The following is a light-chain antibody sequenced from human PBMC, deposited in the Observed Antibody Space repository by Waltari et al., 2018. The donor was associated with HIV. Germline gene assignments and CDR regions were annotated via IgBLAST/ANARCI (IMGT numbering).Light chain of an antibody. CDR2: WAS. Sequence: DIVMTQSPDSLAVSLGDRATFNCASSQSVLYSSNNKNYLGWYQVSPGQPPRCLISWASTRESGVPDRFIGSGSGTNFTLTITGLQAEDVATYYCHQYFSSPLTFGGGTTVEI. CDR1: QSVLYSSNNKNY. V-gene: IGKV4-1*01. J-gene: IGKJ4*01. CDR3: HQYFSSPLT.